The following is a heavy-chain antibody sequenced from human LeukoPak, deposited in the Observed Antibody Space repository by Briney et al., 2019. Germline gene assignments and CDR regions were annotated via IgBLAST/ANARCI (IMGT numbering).Heavy chain of an antibody. CDR3: ARDRGWGYFDY. CDR2: ISWNSGSI. D-gene: IGHD2-21*01. J-gene: IGHJ4*02. CDR1: GFTFDDYA. V-gene: IGHV3-9*01. Sequence: GGSLRLSCAASGFTFDDYAMHWVRQAPGKGLEWVSGISWNSGSIGYADSVKGRFTISRDNAKNSLYLQMNSLRAEDTAVYYCARDRGWGYFDYWGQGTLVTVSS.